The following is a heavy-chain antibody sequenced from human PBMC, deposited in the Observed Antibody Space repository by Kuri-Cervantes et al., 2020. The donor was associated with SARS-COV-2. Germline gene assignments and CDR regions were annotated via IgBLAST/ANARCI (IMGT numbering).Heavy chain of an antibody. Sequence: GGSLRLSCAASGVTFSSYSMNWVRQAPGKGLEWVSSISSSSSYIYYADSVKGRFTISRDNAKNSLYLQMNSLRAEDTAVYYCARERGSSWYSSKAFDIWGQGTMVTVSS. CDR1: GVTFSSYS. D-gene: IGHD6-13*01. J-gene: IGHJ3*02. CDR3: ARERGSSWYSSKAFDI. CDR2: ISSSSSYI. V-gene: IGHV3-21*01.